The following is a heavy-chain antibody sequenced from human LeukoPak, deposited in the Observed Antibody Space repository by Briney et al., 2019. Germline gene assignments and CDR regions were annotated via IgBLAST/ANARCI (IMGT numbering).Heavy chain of an antibody. CDR2: IKQDGSEK. J-gene: IGHJ4*02. V-gene: IGHV3-7*03. D-gene: IGHD2-15*01. Sequence: GGSLRLSCAASGFTFSSYWMSWVRQAPGKGLEWVANIKQDGSEKYHVDSVKGRFTISRDNAKNSLYLQMSSLRAEDTAVYYCARGGAYCSGGSCYWVYWGQGTLVTVSS. CDR3: ARGGAYCSGGSCYWVY. CDR1: GFTFSSYW.